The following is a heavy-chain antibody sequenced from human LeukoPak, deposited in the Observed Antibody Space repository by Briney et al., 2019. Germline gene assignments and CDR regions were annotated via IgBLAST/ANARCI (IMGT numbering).Heavy chain of an antibody. CDR1: GYTFTNYG. D-gene: IGHD4-17*01. CDR2: ISPYNGNT. V-gene: IGHV1-18*01. Sequence: ASVKVSCKASGYTFTNYGITWVRQAPGQGLEWMGWISPYNGNTNYAQKFQGRVTLITDTSTSTAYIDLRSLRSDDTAVYYCATEGGWQPTDYGDSVYWGQGTLVTVSS. CDR3: ATEGGWQPTDYGDSVY. J-gene: IGHJ4*02.